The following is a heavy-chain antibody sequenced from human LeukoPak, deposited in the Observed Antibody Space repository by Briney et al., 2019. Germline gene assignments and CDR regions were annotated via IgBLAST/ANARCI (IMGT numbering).Heavy chain of an antibody. CDR2: IFPDDSDT. J-gene: IGHJ3*02. Sequence: GESLKISCEASGYTFINYWIAWVRQMPGKGLEWMGIIFPDDSDTRYNPSFQGQVTISADKSSNTAYLQWSSLTASDTAMYYCARPVSGRRQDAFDIWGQGTMVTVSS. CDR3: ARPVSGRRQDAFDI. CDR1: GYTFINYW. D-gene: IGHD3-10*01. V-gene: IGHV5-51*01.